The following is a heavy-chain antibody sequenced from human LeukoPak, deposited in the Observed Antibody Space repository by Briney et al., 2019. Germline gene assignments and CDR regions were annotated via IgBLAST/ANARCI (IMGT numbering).Heavy chain of an antibody. V-gene: IGHV3-30*02. CDR2: IRYDGSNK. J-gene: IGHJ3*02. CDR1: GFTFSSYG. D-gene: IGHD3-22*01. CDR3: ARKYYYDSSGYKDAFDI. Sequence: GGSLRLSCAASGFTFSSYGMHWVRQAPGKGLEWVAFIRYDGSNKYYADSVKGRFTISRDNAKNSLYLQMNSLRAEDTALYRCARKYYYDSSGYKDAFDIWGQGTMVTVSS.